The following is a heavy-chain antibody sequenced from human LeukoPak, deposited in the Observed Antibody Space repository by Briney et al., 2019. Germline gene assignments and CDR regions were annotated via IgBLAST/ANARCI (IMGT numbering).Heavy chain of an antibody. CDR1: GFTVSSNY. D-gene: IGHD1-26*01. V-gene: IGHV3-53*01. J-gene: IGHJ6*03. CDR3: ARVTGRDYYYYYMDV. CDR2: IYSGGST. Sequence: GGSLRLSCAASGFTVSSNYMSWVRQAPGKGLEWVSVIYSGGSTYYADSVKGRFTISRDNSKNTLYLRMNSLRADDTAVYYCARVTGRDYYYYYMDVWGKGTTVTISS.